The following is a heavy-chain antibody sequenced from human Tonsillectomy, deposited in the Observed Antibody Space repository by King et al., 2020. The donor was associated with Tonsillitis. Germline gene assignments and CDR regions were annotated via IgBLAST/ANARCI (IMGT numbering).Heavy chain of an antibody. J-gene: IGHJ4*02. CDR2: ISSSSSYI. CDR1: GFTFSSYS. CDR3: ARDGETTVTDY. V-gene: IGHV3-21*01. Sequence: VQLVESGGGLVKPGGSLRLSCAASGFTFSSYSMKWVRLAPGKGLEWVSSISSSSSYIFYADSVRGRFTISRDNAKNSLYLQMNSLRVEDTAIYYCARDGETTVTDYWGQGTLVTVSS. D-gene: IGHD4-17*01.